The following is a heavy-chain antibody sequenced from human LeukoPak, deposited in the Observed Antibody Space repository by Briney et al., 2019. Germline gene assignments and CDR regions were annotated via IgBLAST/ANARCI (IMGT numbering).Heavy chain of an antibody. CDR3: ARVAWCSTKTCPYYFDY. CDR1: GFTLDDYG. J-gene: IGHJ4*02. D-gene: IGHD2-8*01. V-gene: IGHV3-20*01. CDR2: INWNGGST. Sequence: GGSLRLSCAASGFTLDDYGMSWVRQAPGKGLEWVSGINWNGGSTGYADSGKGRFTISRDNAKNSLYLQMNSLRAEDTALYHCARVAWCSTKTCPYYFDYWGQGTLVTVSS.